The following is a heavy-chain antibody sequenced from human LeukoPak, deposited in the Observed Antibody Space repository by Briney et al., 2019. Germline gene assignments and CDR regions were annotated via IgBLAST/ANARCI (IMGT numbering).Heavy chain of an antibody. CDR2: IKSVEGTI. J-gene: IGHJ3*02. Sequence: GGSLRLSCAASGFTFSNYWMHWVRQALGKGLVWVARIKSVEGTISYADSVKGRFTISRDNAKNTLYLQMNSLRAEDTAVYYCAREDTAMAYDAFDIWGQGTMVTVSS. D-gene: IGHD5-18*01. V-gene: IGHV3-74*01. CDR3: AREDTAMAYDAFDI. CDR1: GFTFSNYW.